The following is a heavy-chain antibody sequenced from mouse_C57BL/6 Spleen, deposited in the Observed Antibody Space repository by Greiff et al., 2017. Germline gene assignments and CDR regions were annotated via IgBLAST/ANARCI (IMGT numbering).Heavy chain of an antibody. CDR1: GYTFTSYW. CDR2: IDPSDSYT. Sequence: QVQLKQPGAELVRPGTSVKLSCKASGYTFTSYWMHWVKQRPGQGLEWIGVIDPSDSYTNYNQKFKGKATLTVDTYSSTAYMQLSSLTSEDSAVYYCARRDYYGSSPFDYWGQGTTLTVSS. CDR3: ARRDYYGSSPFDY. J-gene: IGHJ2*01. D-gene: IGHD1-1*01. V-gene: IGHV1-59*01.